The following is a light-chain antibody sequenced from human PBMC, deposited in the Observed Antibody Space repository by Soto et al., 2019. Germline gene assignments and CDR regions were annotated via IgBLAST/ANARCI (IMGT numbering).Light chain of an antibody. Sequence: EVVMRQSPATLSVSPGEGATLSCRASQSVSSYLAWYQQKPGQAPRLLIYDASNRATGIPARFSGSGSGTDFTLTISSLEPEDFAVYYCQQRSNWPSITFGQGTRLEIK. CDR2: DAS. CDR1: QSVSSY. J-gene: IGKJ5*01. V-gene: IGKV3-11*01. CDR3: QQRSNWPSIT.